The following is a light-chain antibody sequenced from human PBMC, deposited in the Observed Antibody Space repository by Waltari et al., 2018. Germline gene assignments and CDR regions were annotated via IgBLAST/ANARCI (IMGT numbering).Light chain of an antibody. V-gene: IGKV3-20*01. CDR2: GAS. Sequence: EVVLTQSPDTLSLSPGERATLPCRASQSLTRRYLAWYQQKPGQAPRLLIYGASSRAAGIPYRFSGSGSGTDFTLTISRLEPDDFAVYYCQQYESRIMYTFGQGTKLEI. CDR3: QQYESRIMYT. CDR1: QSLTRRY. J-gene: IGKJ2*01.